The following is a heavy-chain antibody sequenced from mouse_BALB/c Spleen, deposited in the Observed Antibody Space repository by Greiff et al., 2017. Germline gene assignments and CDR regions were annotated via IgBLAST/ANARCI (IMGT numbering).Heavy chain of an antibody. D-gene: IGHD1-1*01. CDR3: ARDTTVVPYFDY. Sequence: EVKLMESGPGLVKPSQSLSLTCSVTGYSITSGYYWNWIRQFPGNKLEWMGYISYDGSNNYNPSLKNRISITRDTSKNQFFLKLNSVTTEDTATYYCARDTTVVPYFDYWGQGTTLTVSS. CDR1: GYSITSGYY. V-gene: IGHV3-6*02. CDR2: ISYDGSN. J-gene: IGHJ2*01.